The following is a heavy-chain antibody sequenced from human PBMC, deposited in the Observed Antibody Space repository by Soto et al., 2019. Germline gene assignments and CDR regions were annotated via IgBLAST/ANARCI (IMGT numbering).Heavy chain of an antibody. J-gene: IGHJ4*02. CDR1: GFSFSRHG. V-gene: IGHV3-33*01. CDR3: ARVDDDSDNGLEY. CDR2: ILSDGSAE. D-gene: IGHD1-1*01. Sequence: QVQLVESGGGVVQPGRSLKLSCEATGFSFSRHGMHWVRQAPGKGLEWLAVILSDGSAEEYAGSVQGRFTISRDNSKNVLFLELTNRRSEDTSVYYCARVDDDSDNGLEYRCRGVVVTVSS.